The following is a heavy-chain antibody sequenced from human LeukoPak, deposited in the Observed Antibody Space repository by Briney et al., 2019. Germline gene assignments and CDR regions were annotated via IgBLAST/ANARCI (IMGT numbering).Heavy chain of an antibody. Sequence: SETLSLTCTVSGGSISSSSYYWGWIRQPPGKGLEWIGSIYYSGSTYYNPSLKSRVTTSVDTSKNQFSLKLSSVTAADTAVYYCARVCDDFWSGYPIDYWGQGTLVTVSS. CDR1: GGSISSSSYY. D-gene: IGHD3-3*01. CDR2: IYYSGST. J-gene: IGHJ4*02. V-gene: IGHV4-39*07. CDR3: ARVCDDFWSGYPIDY.